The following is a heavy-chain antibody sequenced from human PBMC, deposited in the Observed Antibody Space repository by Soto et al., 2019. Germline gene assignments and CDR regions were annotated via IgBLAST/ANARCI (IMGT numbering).Heavy chain of an antibody. J-gene: IGHJ6*02. D-gene: IGHD5-12*01. V-gene: IGHV4-34*01. CDR1: GGPFNGFY. Sequence: QVQLQQWGAGLLKPSETLSLTCGVYGGPFNGFYWSWVRQPPGKGLEWIGEINDRESNYSPSLKSRLSISTDASKKQFSLKLTSVTAADTAVYYCARLRWLNPPTRPEHYIYGMDVWGQGTSVIVSS. CDR2: INDRES. CDR3: ARLRWLNPPTRPEHYIYGMDV.